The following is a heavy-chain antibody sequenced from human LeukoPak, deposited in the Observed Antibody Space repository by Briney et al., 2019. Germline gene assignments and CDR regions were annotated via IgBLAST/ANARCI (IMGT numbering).Heavy chain of an antibody. CDR1: GGSISSYY. V-gene: IGHV4-59*01. D-gene: IGHD6-19*01. Sequence: SETLFLTCTVSGGSISSYYWSWIRQPPGKGLEWIGYIYYSGSTNYNPSLKSRVTISVDTSKNQFSLKLSSVTAADTAVYYCASSGGSGWPKNWFDPWGQGTLVTVSS. CDR2: IYYSGST. J-gene: IGHJ5*02. CDR3: ASSGGSGWPKNWFDP.